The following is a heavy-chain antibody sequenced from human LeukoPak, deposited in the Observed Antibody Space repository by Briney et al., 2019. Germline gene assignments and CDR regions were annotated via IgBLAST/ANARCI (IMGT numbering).Heavy chain of an antibody. D-gene: IGHD3-10*01. Sequence: SETLSLTCAVYGGSFSGYYWSWIRQPPGKGLEWIGEINHSGSTNYNPSLKSRVTISVDTSKNQFSLKLSSVTAADTAVYYCARSISQLLWFGELQNWSDPWGQGTLVTVSS. CDR2: INHSGST. CDR3: ARSISQLLWFGELQNWSDP. CDR1: GGSFSGYY. V-gene: IGHV4-34*01. J-gene: IGHJ5*02.